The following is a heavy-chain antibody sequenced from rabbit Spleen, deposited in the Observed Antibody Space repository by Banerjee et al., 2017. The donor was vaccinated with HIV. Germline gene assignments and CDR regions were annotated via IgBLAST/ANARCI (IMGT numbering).Heavy chain of an antibody. Sequence: QLEESGGGLVKPEGSLTLTCKASGVSLNDKDVMCWVRQAPGKGLEWISCINIVTGSSGSTWYASWVNGRFTISRSTSLNTVTLQMTSLTAADTATYFCARDTGTSFSTYGMDLWGPGTLVTVS. CDR3: ARDTGTSFSTYGMDL. CDR1: GVSLNDKDV. V-gene: IGHV1S43*01. D-gene: IGHD8-1*01. J-gene: IGHJ6*01. CDR2: INIVTGSSGST.